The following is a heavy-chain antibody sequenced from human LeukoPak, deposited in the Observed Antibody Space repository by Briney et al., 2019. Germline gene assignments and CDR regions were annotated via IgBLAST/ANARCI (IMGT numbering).Heavy chain of an antibody. CDR1: GFTFSSYA. CDR3: AREAYGSGSHYSAPVDY. CDR2: IYSGGNT. Sequence: PGGSLRLSCAASGFTFSSYAMSWVRQAPGKGLEWVSVIYSGGNTNYADSVKGRFTISRDNSKNTLYLQMNSLRAEDTAVYYCAREAYGSGSHYSAPVDYWGQGTLVTVSS. D-gene: IGHD3-10*01. V-gene: IGHV3-66*01. J-gene: IGHJ4*02.